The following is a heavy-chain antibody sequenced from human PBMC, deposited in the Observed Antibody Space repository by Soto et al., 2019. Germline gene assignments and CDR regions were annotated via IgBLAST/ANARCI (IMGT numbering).Heavy chain of an antibody. V-gene: IGHV1-69*13. D-gene: IGHD3-22*01. CDR2: IIPIFGTA. CDR1: GGGCSGYA. J-gene: IGHJ6*02. Sequence: GASAKGCSKGAGGGCSGYAISLVRQAPGQWLEWMGGIIPIFGTANYAQKFQGRVTITADESTSTAYMELSSLRSEDTAVYYCARPYYYDSSGYPYYYYGMDVWGQGNTVTVPS. CDR3: ARPYYYDSSGYPYYYYGMDV.